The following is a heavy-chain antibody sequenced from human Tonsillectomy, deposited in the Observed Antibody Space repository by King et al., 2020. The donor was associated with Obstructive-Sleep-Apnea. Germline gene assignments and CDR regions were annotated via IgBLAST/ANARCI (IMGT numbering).Heavy chain of an antibody. Sequence: VQLVESGGGVVQPGRSLRLSCAASGFTFSSYAMHWVRQAPGKGLEGVAVISYDGSKKYYADSVKGRFTISRDNSKNTLYLQMNSLRAEDTAVYYCAREENTMVRRRGPYYFDYWGQGTLVTVSS. V-gene: IGHV3-30-3*01. CDR2: ISYDGSKK. D-gene: IGHD3-10*01. J-gene: IGHJ4*02. CDR3: AREENTMVRRRGPYYFDY. CDR1: GFTFSSYA.